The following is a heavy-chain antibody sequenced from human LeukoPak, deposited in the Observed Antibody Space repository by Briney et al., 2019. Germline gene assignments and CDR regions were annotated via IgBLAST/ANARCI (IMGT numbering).Heavy chain of an antibody. CDR2: INPNSGGT. Sequence: PGASVRVSCKASGYTFTAYYMHWVRQAPGQGLEWMGWINPNSGGTNYAQKFKGWVTLTRDTSVNTTYMELSRLTSDVTAVYFCARGTPGSYLGYWGQGTLVTVSS. D-gene: IGHD3-16*02. CDR1: GYTFTAYY. V-gene: IGHV1-2*04. J-gene: IGHJ4*02. CDR3: ARGTPGSYLGY.